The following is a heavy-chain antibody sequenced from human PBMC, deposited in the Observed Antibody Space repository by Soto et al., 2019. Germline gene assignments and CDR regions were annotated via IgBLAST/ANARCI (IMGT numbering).Heavy chain of an antibody. CDR1: GGSISSYY. CDR3: ARGSIPSLFDY. V-gene: IGHV4-59*01. D-gene: IGHD6-6*01. CDR2: IYYSGST. Sequence: PSETLSLTCTVSGGSISSYYWSWIRQPPGKGLEWIGYIYYSGSTNYNPSLKSRVTISVDTSKNQFSLKLSSVTAADTAVYYCARGSIPSLFDYWGQGTLVTAPQ. J-gene: IGHJ4*02.